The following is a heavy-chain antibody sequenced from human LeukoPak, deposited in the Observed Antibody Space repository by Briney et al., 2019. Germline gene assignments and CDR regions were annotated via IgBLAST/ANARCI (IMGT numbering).Heavy chain of an antibody. CDR2: ISSSSSYI. V-gene: IGHV3-21*01. Sequence: GGSLRLSCAASGFTFSSYSMNWVRQAPGKGLEWVSSISSSSSYIYYADSVKGRFTISRDNAKNSLCLQMNSLRAEDTAVYYCARGSGSGRYFDYWGQGTLVTVSS. CDR3: ARGSGSGRYFDY. J-gene: IGHJ4*02. CDR1: GFTFSSYS. D-gene: IGHD1-26*01.